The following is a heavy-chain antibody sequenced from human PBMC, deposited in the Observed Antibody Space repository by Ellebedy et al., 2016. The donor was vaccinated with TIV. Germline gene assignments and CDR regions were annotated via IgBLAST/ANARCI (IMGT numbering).Heavy chain of an antibody. J-gene: IGHJ5*02. CDR3: VVVPAAFPEEGWFDP. CDR2: ISAYNGNT. D-gene: IGHD2-2*01. CDR1: GYTFTSYG. V-gene: IGHV1-18*01. Sequence: AASVKVSCKASGYTFTSYGISWVRQAPGQGLEWMGWISAYNGNTNYAQKLQGRVTMTTDTSTSTAYMELRSLRSDDTAVYYCVVVPAAFPEEGWFDPWGQGTLVTVSS.